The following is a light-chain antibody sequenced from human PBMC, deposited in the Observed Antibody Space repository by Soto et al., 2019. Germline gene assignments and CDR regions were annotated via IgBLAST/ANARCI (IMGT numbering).Light chain of an antibody. Sequence: QSALTQPASVSGSPGQSITISCSGVSGDVGNYNLVSWYQQYPGKAPALLIYEDDKRPSGVSNRFSGSKSDSTASLTISGLQAEDEADYYCCLYLGGTSVFGGGTKVTVL. V-gene: IGLV2-23*01. J-gene: IGLJ7*01. CDR2: EDD. CDR3: CLYLGGTSV. CDR1: SGDVGNYNL.